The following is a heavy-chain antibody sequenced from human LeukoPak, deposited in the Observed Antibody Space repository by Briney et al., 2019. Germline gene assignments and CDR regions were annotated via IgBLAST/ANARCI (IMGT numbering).Heavy chain of an antibody. D-gene: IGHD6-13*01. V-gene: IGHV3-74*01. J-gene: IGHJ5*02. CDR1: GFTFSSYW. CDR2: ISYDGGDP. Sequence: PGGSLRLSCAASGFTFSSYWMHWVRQAPGKGLVWVSRISYDGGDPSYADSVKGRFTISRGNAKNTLYLQMNSLTAEDTAVYYCARGYSSRLYNWLDPWGQGTLVTVSS. CDR3: ARGYSSRLYNWLDP.